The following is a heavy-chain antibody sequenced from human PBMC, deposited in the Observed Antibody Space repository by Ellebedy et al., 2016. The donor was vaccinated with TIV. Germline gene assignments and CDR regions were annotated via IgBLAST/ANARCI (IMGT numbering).Heavy chain of an antibody. Sequence: SETLSLTXALYGGSFSGYYWSWVRQSPGKALEWIGESSHRGSTNDNPSLKSRVTIAVDTSKNQLSLKLSSVTSADTAVYFCVRGLTPIGRGYHAFDIWGQGTIVTVSS. J-gene: IGHJ3*02. CDR3: VRGLTPIGRGYHAFDI. CDR2: SSHRGST. D-gene: IGHD3-16*02. V-gene: IGHV4-34*01. CDR1: GGSFSGYY.